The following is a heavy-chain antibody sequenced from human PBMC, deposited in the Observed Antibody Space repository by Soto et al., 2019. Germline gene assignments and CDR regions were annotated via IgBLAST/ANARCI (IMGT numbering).Heavy chain of an antibody. V-gene: IGHV3-21*01. J-gene: IGHJ5*02. CDR3: AGYCSGGSCSFFRFAP. CDR2: ISSSSSYI. Sequence: EVQLVESGGGLVKPGGSLRLSCAASGFTFSSYSMNWVRQAPGKGLEWVSSISSSSSYIYYADSVKGRFTISRDNAKNSLYLQMNSLRAEDTAVDYCAGYCSGGSCSFFRFAPRGQGTLVTVSS. D-gene: IGHD2-15*01. CDR1: GFTFSSYS.